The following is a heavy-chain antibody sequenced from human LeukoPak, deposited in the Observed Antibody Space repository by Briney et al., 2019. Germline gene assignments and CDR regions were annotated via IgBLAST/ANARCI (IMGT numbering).Heavy chain of an antibody. CDR1: GYTFTSYY. CDR3: ARRLTGVDY. CDR2: INPSGGST. J-gene: IGHJ4*02. V-gene: IGHV1-46*01. Sequence: ASVTVSCKASGYTFTSYYIDWVRQAPGQGLEWMGVINPSGGSTRYAQKFQGRVTMTGDPSTRTVYMELSSLTSDDAAVYYCARRLTGVDYWGQGTQVTVSS. D-gene: IGHD7-27*01.